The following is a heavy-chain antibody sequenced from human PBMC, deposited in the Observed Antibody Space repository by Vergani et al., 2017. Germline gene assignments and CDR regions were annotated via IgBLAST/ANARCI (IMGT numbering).Heavy chain of an antibody. CDR2: IIPIFGTA. CDR3: AREGYGSGRATPGAFDI. D-gene: IGHD3-10*01. V-gene: IGHV1-69*06. Sequence: QVQLVQSGAEVKKPGASVKVSCKASGYTFTSYYMHWVRQAPGQGLEWMGGIIPIFGTANYAQKFQGRVTITADKSTSTAYMELSSLRSEDTAVYYCAREGYGSGRATPGAFDIWGQGTMVTVSS. CDR1: GYTFTSYY. J-gene: IGHJ3*02.